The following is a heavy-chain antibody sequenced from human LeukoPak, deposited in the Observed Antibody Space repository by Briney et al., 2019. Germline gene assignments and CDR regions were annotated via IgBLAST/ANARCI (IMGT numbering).Heavy chain of an antibody. J-gene: IGHJ6*02. Sequence: PGGSLRLSCAASGFTFNSYWMHWVRQDPRKGLVWVSRINGDGRNINYADSVRGRFTISRDNAKNTLYLQMNTLRVEDTAVYYCTRDLMDYDVSTGLHHYYMDVWGQGTTVTVSS. D-gene: IGHD3-9*01. CDR2: INGDGRNI. V-gene: IGHV3-74*01. CDR3: TRDLMDYDVSTGLHHYYMDV. CDR1: GFTFNSYW.